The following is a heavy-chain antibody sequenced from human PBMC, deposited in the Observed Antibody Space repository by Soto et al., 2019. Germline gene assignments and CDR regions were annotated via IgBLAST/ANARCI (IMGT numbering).Heavy chain of an antibody. CDR3: ARLEYYDSSGYDYYYYGMDV. D-gene: IGHD3-22*01. Sequence: EASVKVSCKASGYTFTSYGISWVRQAPGQGNEWMGWISAYNSNTNYAQKLQGRVTMTTDTSTSTAYMELRSLRSDDTAVYYCARLEYYDSSGYDYYYYGMDVWGQGTTVTVSS. CDR2: ISAYNSNT. J-gene: IGHJ6*02. V-gene: IGHV1-18*01. CDR1: GYTFTSYG.